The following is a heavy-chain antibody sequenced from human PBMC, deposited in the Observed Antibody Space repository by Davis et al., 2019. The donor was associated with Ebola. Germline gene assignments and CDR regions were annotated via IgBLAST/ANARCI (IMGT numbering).Heavy chain of an antibody. V-gene: IGHV1-69*13. CDR3: ARSSKQWLVPRLDY. J-gene: IGHJ4*02. CDR1: GGTFSSYA. CDR2: IIPIFGTA. Sequence: AASVKVSCKASGGTFSSYAISWVRQAPGQGLEWMGGIIPIFGTANYAQKFQGRVTITADESTSTAYMELSSLRSEDTAVYYCARSSKQWLVPRLDYWGQGTLVTVSS. D-gene: IGHD6-19*01.